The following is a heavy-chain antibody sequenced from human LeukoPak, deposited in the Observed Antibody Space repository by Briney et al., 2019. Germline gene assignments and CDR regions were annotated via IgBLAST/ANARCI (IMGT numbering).Heavy chain of an antibody. Sequence: GGSLRLSCAASGFTFNDYATHWVRQAPGKGLEWVAVISYDGSNKYYADSVKGRFTISRDNSKNTLYLQMNSLRAEDTAVYYCAKSGGTSSSGLGYWGQGTLVTVSS. CDR2: ISYDGSNK. V-gene: IGHV3-30*18. J-gene: IGHJ4*02. CDR1: GFTFNDYA. D-gene: IGHD6-13*01. CDR3: AKSGGTSSSGLGY.